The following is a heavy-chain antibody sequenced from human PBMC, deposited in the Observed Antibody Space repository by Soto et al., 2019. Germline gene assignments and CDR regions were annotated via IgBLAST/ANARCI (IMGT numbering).Heavy chain of an antibody. D-gene: IGHD2-8*02. CDR1: GFTFNTYG. J-gene: IGHJ4*02. Sequence: QVQLVESGGGVVQPGRSLRLSCAASGFTFNTYGMHWVRQAPGKGLEWVAVISFEGSNKYYAASVKGRFTISRDNFKNTMYLQMNSLRAKDTAVYYCARGVEYATIAPMDYWGQGTLVTVSS. CDR2: ISFEGSNK. CDR3: ARGVEYATIAPMDY. V-gene: IGHV3-30*03.